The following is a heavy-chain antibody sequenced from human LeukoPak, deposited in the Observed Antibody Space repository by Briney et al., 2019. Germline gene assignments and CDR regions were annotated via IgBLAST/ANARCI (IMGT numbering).Heavy chain of an antibody. Sequence: PGGSLRLSCAASGFTFSNYSMNWVRQAPGKGLEWVSSISDRSTYIYYADSLKGRFAISRDNAKNSLYLQMNSLRAEDTAVYYCERDSGLDTGYEKRFDYWGQGTLVTVSS. CDR2: ISDRSTYI. CDR3: ERDSGLDTGYEKRFDY. V-gene: IGHV3-21*01. J-gene: IGHJ4*02. CDR1: GFTFSNYS. D-gene: IGHD5-12*01.